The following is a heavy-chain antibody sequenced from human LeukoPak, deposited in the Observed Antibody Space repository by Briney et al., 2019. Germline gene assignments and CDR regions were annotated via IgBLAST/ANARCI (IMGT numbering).Heavy chain of an antibody. D-gene: IGHD3-22*01. J-gene: IGHJ4*02. Sequence: ASVKVSCKASGYTFTSYYMHWVRQAPGQGLEWMGIINPSGGSTSYAQKFQGRVTMTRDTSTSTVYMELSSLRSEDTAVYYCARAYYESSAYRHAVYFDYWGQGTLVTVPS. CDR2: INPSGGST. CDR3: ARAYYESSAYRHAVYFDY. CDR1: GYTFTSYY. V-gene: IGHV1-46*01.